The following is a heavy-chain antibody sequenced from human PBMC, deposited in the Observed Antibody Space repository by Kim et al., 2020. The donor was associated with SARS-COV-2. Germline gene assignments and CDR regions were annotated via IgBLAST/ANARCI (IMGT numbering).Heavy chain of an antibody. CDR1: GGSFSGYY. J-gene: IGHJ4*02. CDR3: ARGARNYCSSTSCYEIFDY. V-gene: IGHV4-34*01. D-gene: IGHD2-2*01. Sequence: SETLSLTCAVYGGSFSGYYWSWIRQPPGKGLEWIGEINHSGSTNYNPSLKSRVTISVDTSKNQFSLKLSSVTAADTAVYYCARGARNYCSSTSCYEIFDYLGQGTLVTVSS. CDR2: INHSGST.